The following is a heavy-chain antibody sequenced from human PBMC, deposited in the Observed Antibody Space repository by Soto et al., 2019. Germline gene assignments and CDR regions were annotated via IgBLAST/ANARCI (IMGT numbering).Heavy chain of an antibody. CDR2: IYYSGST. D-gene: IGHD3-10*01. J-gene: IGHJ4*02. V-gene: IGHV4-39*01. CDR3: ARLMSGSGSYGIGY. Sequence: QLQLQESGPGLVKPSETLSLTCTVSGGSISSSSYYWGWIRQPPGKGLEWIGSIYYSGSTYYNPSLKSRVTISVDTSKNQFSLKLSSVTAADTAVYYCARLMSGSGSYGIGYWGQGTLVTVSS. CDR1: GGSISSSSYY.